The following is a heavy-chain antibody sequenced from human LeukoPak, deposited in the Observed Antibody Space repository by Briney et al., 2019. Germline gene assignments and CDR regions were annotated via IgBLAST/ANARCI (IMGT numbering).Heavy chain of an antibody. CDR1: GGSFSGYY. Sequence: SETLSLTCAVYGGSFSGYYWSWIRQPPGKGLEWIGEINHSGSTNYNPSLKGRVTISVDTSKNQFSLKLSSVTAADTAVYYCARAALVRFLEWLPDYWGQGTLVTVSS. V-gene: IGHV4-34*01. CDR2: INHSGST. CDR3: ARAALVRFLEWLPDY. D-gene: IGHD3-3*01. J-gene: IGHJ4*02.